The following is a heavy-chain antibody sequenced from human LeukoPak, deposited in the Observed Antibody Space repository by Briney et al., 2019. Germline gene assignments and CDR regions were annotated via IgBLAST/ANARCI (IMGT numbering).Heavy chain of an antibody. D-gene: IGHD4-23*01. Sequence: ASVKVSCKASGYPFASYGISWVRQARGQGLEWMGWISAYKGNTNYAQKFQGRVTMTTDTSTSTAYMELRSLRSDDTAVYYCARDHGGKVDRYFDLWGRGTLVTVSS. CDR1: GYPFASYG. CDR3: ARDHGGKVDRYFDL. V-gene: IGHV1-18*01. J-gene: IGHJ2*01. CDR2: ISAYKGNT.